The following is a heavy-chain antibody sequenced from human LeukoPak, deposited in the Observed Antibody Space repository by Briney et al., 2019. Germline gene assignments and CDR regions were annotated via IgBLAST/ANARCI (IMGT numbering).Heavy chain of an antibody. V-gene: IGHV3-21*01. CDR1: GFTFSSYS. D-gene: IGHD3-22*01. Sequence: GGSLRLSCAASGFTFSSYSMNWVRQAPGKGLEWVSSISSSSSYIYYADSVKGRFTISRDNAKNSLYLQMNSLRAEDTAVYYCARDGSRDDTFDSSGTITFDPWGQGTLVTVSS. CDR2: ISSSSSYI. CDR3: ARDGSRDDTFDSSGTITFDP. J-gene: IGHJ5*02.